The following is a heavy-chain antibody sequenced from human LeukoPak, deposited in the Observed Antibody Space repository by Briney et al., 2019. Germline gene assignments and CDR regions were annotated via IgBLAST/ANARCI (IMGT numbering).Heavy chain of an antibody. Sequence: GGSLRLSCAASGFTFSSYAMGWVRQAPGKGLEWVSAISASGDCTHYADSVKGRFTISRDNSENTLFLQMNNLGAEDTAVYYCAKKRVITTPDAIDWYFDLWGRGTLVTVSS. CDR1: GFTFSSYA. J-gene: IGHJ2*01. CDR2: ISASGDCT. V-gene: IGHV3-23*01. CDR3: AKKRVITTPDAIDWYFDL. D-gene: IGHD3-10*01.